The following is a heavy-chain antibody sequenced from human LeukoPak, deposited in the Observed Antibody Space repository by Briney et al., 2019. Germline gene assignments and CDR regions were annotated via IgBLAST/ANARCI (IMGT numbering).Heavy chain of an antibody. Sequence: SETLSLTCAVYGGSFSDYYWSGMRQPPGKGLEWVGVINHGGSTNYNPSLKSRVTLSVDTSKNQFSLKLTSVTAADTAVYYCARDGYSTPDVWGQGTTVTVSS. V-gene: IGHV4-34*01. CDR1: GGSFSDYY. J-gene: IGHJ6*02. D-gene: IGHD6-13*01. CDR3: ARDGYSTPDV. CDR2: INHGGST.